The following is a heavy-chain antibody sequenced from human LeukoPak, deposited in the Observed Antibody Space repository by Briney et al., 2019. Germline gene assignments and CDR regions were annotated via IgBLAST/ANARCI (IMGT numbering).Heavy chain of an antibody. D-gene: IGHD5-12*01. CDR3: ARDKYRFDY. CDR1: GFTFSSYG. V-gene: IGHV3-33*01. CDR2: IWYDGSNK. J-gene: IGHJ4*02. Sequence: GGSLRLSCAASGFTFSSYGMHWVRQAPGKGLEWVAVIWYDGSNKNYADSVKGRFTISRDNPKKTLYLQMNSLRAEDTAVYYCARDKYRFDYWGQGTLDTVSS.